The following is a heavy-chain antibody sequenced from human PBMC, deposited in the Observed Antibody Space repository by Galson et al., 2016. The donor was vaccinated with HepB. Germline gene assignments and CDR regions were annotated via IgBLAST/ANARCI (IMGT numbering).Heavy chain of an antibody. CDR3: ARSREYFGSGSYLDY. CDR2: TWFDGNYK. CDR1: GFNFISYG. V-gene: IGHV3-33*01. D-gene: IGHD3-10*01. Sequence: SLRLSCAASGFNFISYGMHWVRQAPGKGLERVAVTWFDGNYKDYAESVKGRITVSRDNIKNTLSLQLDSLRAEDTAVYHCARSREYFGSGSYLDYWGQGTLVIVSS. J-gene: IGHJ4*02.